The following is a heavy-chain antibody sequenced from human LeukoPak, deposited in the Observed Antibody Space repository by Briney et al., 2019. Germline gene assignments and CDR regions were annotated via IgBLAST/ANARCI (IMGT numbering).Heavy chain of an antibody. Sequence: SETLSLTCTVSGGSISGYYWSWIRQPPGKGLEWIGYIFYSGSTNYNPSLKSRVTISVDTSKDQFSLKLSSVTAADTAVYYCARGEWDLLFDYWGQGTLVTVSS. CDR2: IFYSGST. J-gene: IGHJ4*02. CDR3: ARGEWDLLFDY. D-gene: IGHD1-26*01. V-gene: IGHV4-59*01. CDR1: GGSISGYY.